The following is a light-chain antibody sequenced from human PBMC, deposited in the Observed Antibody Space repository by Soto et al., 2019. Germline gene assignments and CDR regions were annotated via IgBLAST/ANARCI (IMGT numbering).Light chain of an antibody. Sequence: QPVLTQPASVSGSPGQSITISCTGSSSDVGGYNYVSWYQQHPGKAPKLMIYDVSIRPSGVSNRFSGSKSGNTASLTISGLQAEDEADYYCSSCTTTSTLFGGGTKLTVL. CDR3: SSCTTTSTL. J-gene: IGLJ2*01. CDR1: SSDVGGYNY. V-gene: IGLV2-14*03. CDR2: DVS.